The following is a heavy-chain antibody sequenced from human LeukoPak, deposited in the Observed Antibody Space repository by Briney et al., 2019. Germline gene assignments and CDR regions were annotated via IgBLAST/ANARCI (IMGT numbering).Heavy chain of an antibody. D-gene: IGHD6-13*01. V-gene: IGHV4-34*01. J-gene: IGHJ4*02. CDR3: ARLGYSSSSH. Sequence: SETLSLTCAVYGVSFSGYYWSWIRQPPGKGLEWIGEINHSGSTNYNPSLKSRVTISVDTSKNQFSLKLSSVTAADTAVYYCARLGYSSSSHWGQGTLVTVSS. CDR2: INHSGST. CDR1: GVSFSGYY.